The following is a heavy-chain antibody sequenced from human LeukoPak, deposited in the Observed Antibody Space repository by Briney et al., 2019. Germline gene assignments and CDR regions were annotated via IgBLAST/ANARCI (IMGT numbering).Heavy chain of an antibody. CDR3: ASSDYYDSSGYQFDY. Sequence: GASVKVSCKASGYIFTSYYMHWVRQAPGQGLEWRGWINPNSGGTNYAQKFPLRVTISRAPSISATYLEMSRRRSDEPAMHYCASSDYYDSSGYQFDYWGQGTLATVSS. V-gene: IGHV1-2*02. D-gene: IGHD3-22*01. CDR1: GYIFTSYY. CDR2: INPNSGGT. J-gene: IGHJ4*02.